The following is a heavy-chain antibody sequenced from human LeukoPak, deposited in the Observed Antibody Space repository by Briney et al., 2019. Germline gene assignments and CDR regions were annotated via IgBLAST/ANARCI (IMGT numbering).Heavy chain of an antibody. CDR2: IKQDGSEK. CDR1: GFTFSNYA. CDR3: ARDPPPKYYYDSSGYGSYGVY. D-gene: IGHD3-22*01. J-gene: IGHJ4*02. Sequence: GGSLRLSCAASGFTFSNYAMSWVRQAPGKGLEWVANIKQDGSEKYYVDSVKGRFTISRDNAKNSLYLQMNSLRAEDTAVYYCARDPPPKYYYDSSGYGSYGVYWGQGTLVTVSS. V-gene: IGHV3-7*01.